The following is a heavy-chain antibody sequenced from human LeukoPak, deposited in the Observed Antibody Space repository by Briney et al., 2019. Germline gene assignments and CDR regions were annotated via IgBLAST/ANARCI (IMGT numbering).Heavy chain of an antibody. J-gene: IGHJ6*03. CDR2: INPNSGGT. V-gene: IGHV1-2*02. D-gene: IGHD3-22*01. Sequence: ASVKVSCKASGYTFTGYYMHWVRQAPGQGLEWMGWINPNSGGTNYAQKFQSRVTMTRDTFISTAYMELSRLRSDDTAVYYCARSLRYDSSGKGYYYYYYMDVWGKGTTVTISS. CDR3: ARSLRYDSSGKGYYYYYYMDV. CDR1: GYTFTGYY.